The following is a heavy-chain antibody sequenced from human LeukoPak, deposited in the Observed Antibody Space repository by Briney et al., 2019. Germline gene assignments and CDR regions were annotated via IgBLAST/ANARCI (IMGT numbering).Heavy chain of an antibody. J-gene: IGHJ4*02. CDR1: GGTFSSYA. CDR2: IIPILGIA. D-gene: IGHD3-16*02. Sequence: SVKVSCKASGGTFSSYAISWVRQAPGQGLEWMGRIIPILGIANYAQKFQGRVTITADKSTSTAYMELSSLRSEDTAVYYCARSQFGGVIVIPDYWGQGTLVTVSS. V-gene: IGHV1-69*04. CDR3: ARSQFGGVIVIPDY.